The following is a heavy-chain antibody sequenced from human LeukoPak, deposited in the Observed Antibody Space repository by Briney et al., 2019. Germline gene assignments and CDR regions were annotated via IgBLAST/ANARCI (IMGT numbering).Heavy chain of an antibody. CDR3: AREVRSSSGEADY. D-gene: IGHD6-19*01. CDR1: GYSISSGYY. Sequence: PSETLSLTCTVSGYSISSGYYWGWIRQPPGKGLEWIGSIYHSGSTYYNPSLKSRVTISVDTSKNQFSLKLSSVTAADTAVYYCAREVRSSSGEADYWGQGTLVTVSS. V-gene: IGHV4-38-2*02. J-gene: IGHJ4*02. CDR2: IYHSGST.